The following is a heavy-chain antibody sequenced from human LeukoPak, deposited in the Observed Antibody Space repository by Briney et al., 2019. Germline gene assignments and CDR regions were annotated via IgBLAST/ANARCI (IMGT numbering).Heavy chain of an antibody. V-gene: IGHV3-23*01. D-gene: IGHD1-26*01. Sequence: RTGGSLRLSCAASGFTFSNYAMSWVRQAPGKGLEWVTEISGSGKITYYADSVKGRFTTSRDNSKNSLYLQMNSLRAEDTAVYYCARDPSGSYYVAWYYFDYWGQGTLVTVSS. CDR3: ARDPSGSYYVAWYYFDY. J-gene: IGHJ4*02. CDR2: ISGSGKIT. CDR1: GFTFSNYA.